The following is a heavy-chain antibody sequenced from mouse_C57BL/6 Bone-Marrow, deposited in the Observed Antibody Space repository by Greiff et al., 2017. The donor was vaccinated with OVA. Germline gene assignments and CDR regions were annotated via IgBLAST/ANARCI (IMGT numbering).Heavy chain of an antibody. CDR3: ARGPYYGSSYDWYFDV. CDR2: FHPYNDDT. V-gene: IGHV1-47*01. J-gene: IGHJ1*03. CDR1: GYTFTTYP. Sequence: VQLVESGAELVKPGASVKMSCKASGYTFTTYPIEWMKQTHGKSLEWIGNFHPYNDDTKYNEKFKGKATLTVEKSSSTVYLELSRLTSDDSAVYYCARGPYYGSSYDWYFDVWGTGTTVTVSS. D-gene: IGHD1-1*01.